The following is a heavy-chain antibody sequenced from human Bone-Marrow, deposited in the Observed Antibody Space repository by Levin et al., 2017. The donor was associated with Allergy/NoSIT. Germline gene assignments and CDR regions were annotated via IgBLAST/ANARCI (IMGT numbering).Heavy chain of an antibody. CDR2: IRSKIYGGST. CDR1: GFTFADYP. J-gene: IGHJ4*02. Sequence: GESLKISCTASGFTFADYPISWVRQAPGEGLEWVGLIRSKIYGGSTEYRASVKGRFTISRDDSKTTAYLQADSLRTEDTAVYYCTTGYDNEFEFWGLGTLVTVSS. V-gene: IGHV3-49*04. D-gene: IGHD5-12*01. CDR3: TTGYDNEFEF.